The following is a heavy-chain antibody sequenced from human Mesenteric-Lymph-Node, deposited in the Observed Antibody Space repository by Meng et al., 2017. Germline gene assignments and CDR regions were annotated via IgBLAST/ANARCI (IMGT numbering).Heavy chain of an antibody. CDR3: ARSSTEGDAFDI. J-gene: IGHJ3*02. CDR2: ISSSGSTI. D-gene: IGHD1-1*01. CDR1: GFTFSSYE. Sequence: GGSLRLSCAASGFTFSSYEMNWVRQAPGKGLEWVSYISSSGSTIYYADSVKGRFTISRDNAKNSLYLQMNSLRAEDTAVYYCARSSTEGDAFDIWGQGTMVTVSS. V-gene: IGHV3-48*03.